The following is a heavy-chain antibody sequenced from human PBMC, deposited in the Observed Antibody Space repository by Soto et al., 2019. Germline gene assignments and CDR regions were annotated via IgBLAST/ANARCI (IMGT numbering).Heavy chain of an antibody. D-gene: IGHD6-6*01. Sequence: QVQLVQSGAEVKKPGSSVKVSCKASGGTFSSYAISWVRQSPGQGLEWMGGIIPIFGTANYAQKFQGRVTITADESTSTAYMELSSLRSEDTAVYYCARVEYSSSSYYYYYGMDVWGQGTTVTVSS. CDR1: GGTFSSYA. J-gene: IGHJ6*02. CDR3: ARVEYSSSSYYYYYGMDV. V-gene: IGHV1-69*12. CDR2: IIPIFGTA.